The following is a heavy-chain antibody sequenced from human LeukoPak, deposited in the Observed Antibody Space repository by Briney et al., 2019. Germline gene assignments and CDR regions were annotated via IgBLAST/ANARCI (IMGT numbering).Heavy chain of an antibody. V-gene: IGHV4-31*03. CDR1: GDSISSGGYY. Sequence: PSQTLSLTCTVSGDSISSGGYYWSWIRQHPGKGLEWIGYIYYSGNTYYNPSLKSRVTISLVTSKNQFSLKLSSVTAADTAVYYCAREVVVITSDAFDIWGQGTMVTVSS. J-gene: IGHJ3*02. CDR2: IYYSGNT. D-gene: IGHD3-22*01. CDR3: AREVVVITSDAFDI.